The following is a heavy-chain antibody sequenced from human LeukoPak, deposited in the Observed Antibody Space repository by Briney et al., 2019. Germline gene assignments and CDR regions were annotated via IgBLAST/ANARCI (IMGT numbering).Heavy chain of an antibody. V-gene: IGHV3-15*01. Sequence: GGSLRLSCAGSGITFTNAWMSWVRQAPGQGLEWVGHIKSKSYGGTIDYAAPVKGRFAISRDDSKDTLYLQMNSLKIDDTAVYYCTTDPGAYEDFWGQGTLVTVSS. CDR1: GITFTNAW. CDR3: TTDPGAYEDF. J-gene: IGHJ4*02. D-gene: IGHD4-17*01. CDR2: IKSKSYGGTI.